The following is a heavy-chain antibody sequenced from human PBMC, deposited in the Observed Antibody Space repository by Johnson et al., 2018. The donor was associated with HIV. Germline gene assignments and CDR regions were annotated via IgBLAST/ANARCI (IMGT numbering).Heavy chain of an antibody. CDR1: GFTVSSYD. Sequence: EVQLVESGGGLVQPGGSLRLSCAASGFTVSSYDMHWVRQATGKGLEWVARINSDGGSTSYVDSVKGRFTISRDNARNTLYLQMNSLRADDTAVYYCAREGPSERAGFDIWGQGTMVTVSS. J-gene: IGHJ3*02. V-gene: IGHV3-74*01. CDR3: AREGPSERAGFDI. CDR2: INSDGGST.